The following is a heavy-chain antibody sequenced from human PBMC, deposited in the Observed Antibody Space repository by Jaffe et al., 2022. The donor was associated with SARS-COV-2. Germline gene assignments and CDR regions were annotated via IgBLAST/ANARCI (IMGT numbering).Heavy chain of an antibody. CDR3: ARGGGSHDY. Sequence: EVHLVESGGGLVQPGGSLRLSCAASGFSFSNSWMTWVRQAPGRGLEWVAYIKQDGSGINYVDSVKGRFTISRDNAKNSLSLQMNSLRAEDTAVYYCARGGGSHDYWGQGTLVTVSS. D-gene: IGHD1-26*01. CDR1: GFSFSNSW. V-gene: IGHV3-7*03. CDR2: IKQDGSGI. J-gene: IGHJ4*02.